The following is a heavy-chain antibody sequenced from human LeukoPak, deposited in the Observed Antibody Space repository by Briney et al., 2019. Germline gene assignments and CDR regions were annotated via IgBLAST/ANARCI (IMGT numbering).Heavy chain of an antibody. CDR1: GGSISSSSYY. V-gene: IGHV4-39*01. CDR2: IYYSGST. D-gene: IGHD6-19*01. J-gene: IGHJ3*02. Sequence: RPSETLSLTCTVSGGSISSSSYYWGWIRQPPGKGLGWIGSIYYSGSTYYNPSLKSRVTISVDTSKNQFSLKLSSVTAADTAVYYCATFHSSGWFYAFDIWGQGTMVTVSS. CDR3: ATFHSSGWFYAFDI.